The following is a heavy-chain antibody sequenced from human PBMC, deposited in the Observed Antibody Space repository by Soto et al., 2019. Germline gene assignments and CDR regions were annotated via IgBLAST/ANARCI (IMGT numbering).Heavy chain of an antibody. Sequence: QVQLQESGPGLVKPSETLSLTCTVSGGSVSSGSYYWSWIRQPPGKGLEWIGYIYYSGSTNYNPSPKGRVTTPVDTSKNQFTLKLSSVTAADTAVYSCASVTRTCISTSCYRYYYGMDVWGQGTTVTVSS. J-gene: IGHJ6*02. CDR3: ASVTRTCISTSCYRYYYGMDV. CDR1: GGSVSSGSYY. D-gene: IGHD2-2*02. V-gene: IGHV4-61*01. CDR2: IYYSGST.